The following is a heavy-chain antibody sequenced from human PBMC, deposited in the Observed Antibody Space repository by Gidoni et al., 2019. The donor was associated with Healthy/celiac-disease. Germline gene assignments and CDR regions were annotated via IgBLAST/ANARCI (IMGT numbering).Heavy chain of an antibody. CDR1: GFTFSSYS. V-gene: IGHV3-21*01. CDR3: ARDISPITIFWGGDYYFDY. D-gene: IGHD3-9*01. CDR2: ISSSSSYI. J-gene: IGHJ4*02. Sequence: EVQLVESGGGLVKPGGSLRLSCAASGFTFSSYSMNWVRQAPGKGLEWVSSISSSSSYIYYADSVKGRFTIARDNAKNSLYLQMNSLRAEDTAVYYCARDISPITIFWGGDYYFDYWGQGTLVTVSS.